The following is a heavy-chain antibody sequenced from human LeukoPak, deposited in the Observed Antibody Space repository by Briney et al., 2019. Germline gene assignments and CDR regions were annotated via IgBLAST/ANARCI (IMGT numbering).Heavy chain of an antibody. CDR2: IHYSGST. J-gene: IGHJ3*02. D-gene: IGHD3-10*01. CDR1: GGSISSSSYY. V-gene: IGHV4-39*07. CDR3: ARYFGEWVAFDI. Sequence: PSETLSLTCTVSGGSISSSSYYWGWIRQPPGKGLEWIGSIHYSGSTNYNPSLKSRVTISVDTSKNQFSLKLSSVTAADTAVYYCARYFGEWVAFDIWGQGTMVTVSS.